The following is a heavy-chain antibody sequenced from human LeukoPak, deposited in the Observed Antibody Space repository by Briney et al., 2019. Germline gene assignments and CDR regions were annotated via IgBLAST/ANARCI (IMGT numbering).Heavy chain of an antibody. J-gene: IGHJ4*02. D-gene: IGHD1-26*01. CDR3: ARDGSYTIFDY. V-gene: IGHV4-38-2*02. Sequence: PSETLSLTCTVSGYSISSGYYWGWIRQPPGKGLEWIGSIYHSGSTYYNPSLKSRVTISVDTSKNQFSLKLSSVTAADTAVYYCARDGSYTIFDYWGQGTLVTVSS. CDR1: GYSISSGYY. CDR2: IYHSGST.